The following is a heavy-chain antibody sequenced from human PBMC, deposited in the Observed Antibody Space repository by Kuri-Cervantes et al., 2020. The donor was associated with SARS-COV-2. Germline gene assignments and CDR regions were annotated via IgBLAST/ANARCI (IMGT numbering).Heavy chain of an antibody. CDR2: TNTDGSST. J-gene: IGHJ4*02. Sequence: GGSLRLSCAATGFSFSNYWMHWVRQAPGKGLVWVSGTNTDGSSTSYADSVKGRFTISRDNAKSPLYLQMNSLRAEHTAVYYCARAFLRGGSDYWGQGTLVTVSS. CDR1: GFSFSNYW. V-gene: IGHV3-74*01. D-gene: IGHD1-26*01. CDR3: ARAFLRGGSDY.